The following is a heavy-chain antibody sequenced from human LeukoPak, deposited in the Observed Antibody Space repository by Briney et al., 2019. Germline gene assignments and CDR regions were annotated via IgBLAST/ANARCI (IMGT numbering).Heavy chain of an antibody. J-gene: IGHJ6*03. D-gene: IGHD6-19*01. V-gene: IGHV3-21*01. CDR3: ARAGEWLVRRYYYYYMDV. Sequence: PGGSLRLSCAASGFTFSSYSMNWVRQAPGKGLEWVSSISSSSSYIYYADSVKGRFTISRDNAKNSLHLQMNSLRAEDTAVYYCARAGEWLVRRYYYYYMDVWGKGTTVTVSS. CDR1: GFTFSSYS. CDR2: ISSSSSYI.